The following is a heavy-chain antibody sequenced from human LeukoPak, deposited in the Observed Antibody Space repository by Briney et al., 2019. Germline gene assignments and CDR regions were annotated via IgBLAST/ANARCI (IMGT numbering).Heavy chain of an antibody. CDR2: IYPGDSDT. Sequence: GESLKISCKGPGYSFTSYWIGWVRQMPGKGLEWMGVIYPGDSDTRYSPSFQGQVTISADKSISTAYLQWSSLKASDTAMYYCARQPGGRDGYKMALLDYWGQGTLVTVSS. CDR3: ARQPGGRDGYKMALLDY. D-gene: IGHD5-24*01. CDR1: GYSFTSYW. J-gene: IGHJ4*02. V-gene: IGHV5-51*01.